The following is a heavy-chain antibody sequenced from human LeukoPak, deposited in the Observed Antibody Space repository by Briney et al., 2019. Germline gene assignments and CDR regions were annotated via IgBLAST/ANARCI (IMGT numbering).Heavy chain of an antibody. J-gene: IGHJ5*02. CDR1: GFTFSRYD. Sequence: PGGSLRLSCVGSGFTFSRYDVHWVRQAPGKGLEWVAVISDDGKKKIYADSVKGRFTISRDSSKNTLYLQMDSLRAEDTALYYCARAAAETGAFRDNWFDPWGQGTLVTVSS. CDR3: ARAAAETGAFRDNWFDP. D-gene: IGHD2-8*02. CDR2: ISDDGKKK. V-gene: IGHV3-30*04.